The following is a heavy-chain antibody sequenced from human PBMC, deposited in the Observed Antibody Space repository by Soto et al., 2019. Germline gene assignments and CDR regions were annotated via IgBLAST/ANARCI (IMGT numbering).Heavy chain of an antibody. D-gene: IGHD3-3*01. CDR3: ARSCCTFYDFWSGYFIKDYYYYMDV. J-gene: IGHJ6*03. Sequence: ASVKVSCKASGYTFTSYGISWVRQAPGQGLERMGWISAYNGNTNYAQKLQGRVTMTTDTSTSTAYMELRSLRSDDTAVYYCARSCCTFYDFWSGYFIKDYYYYMDVWGKGTTVTVSS. V-gene: IGHV1-18*01. CDR2: ISAYNGNT. CDR1: GYTFTSYG.